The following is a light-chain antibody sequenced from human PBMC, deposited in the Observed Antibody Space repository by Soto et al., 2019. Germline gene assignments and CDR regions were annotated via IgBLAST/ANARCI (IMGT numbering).Light chain of an antibody. Sequence: QSALTQPASVSGSPGQSISISCTGTSSDVGGYNSVSWYQQHPGKPPKLMIYEVSNRPSGVSFRFSGSKSGNTASLTISGLQAEDEADYYCTSFTTTSPCVFGSGTKLTVL. CDR3: TSFTTTSPCV. V-gene: IGLV2-14*01. CDR2: EVS. J-gene: IGLJ1*01. CDR1: SSDVGGYNS.